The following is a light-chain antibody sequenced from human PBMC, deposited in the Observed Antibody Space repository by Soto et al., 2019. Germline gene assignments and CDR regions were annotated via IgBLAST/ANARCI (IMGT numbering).Light chain of an antibody. CDR3: NSYTSSTTWV. J-gene: IGLJ3*02. Sequence: QSALTQPASVSGSPGQSITISCTGTSSDVGRYNYVSWYQQHPGKAPKLMIYEVRNRPSGVSSRFSGSKSGNTASLTISGLQAEDDAEYYCNSYTSSTTWVFGGGTKLTVL. CDR1: SSDVGRYNY. CDR2: EVR. V-gene: IGLV2-14*01.